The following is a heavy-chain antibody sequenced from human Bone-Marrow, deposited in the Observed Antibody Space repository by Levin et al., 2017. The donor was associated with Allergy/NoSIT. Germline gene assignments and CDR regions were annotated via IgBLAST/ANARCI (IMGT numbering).Heavy chain of an antibody. V-gene: IGHV1-69*01. CDR3: AATPRYCTGGSCFQGEIDY. D-gene: IGHD2-8*02. CDR2: IIPIFRTS. J-gene: IGHJ4*02. CDR1: GGTFNNYA. Sequence: KISCKASGGTFNNYAFSWVRQAPGQGLEWMGGIIPIFRTSNYAQKFQGRVTVTADHSTSTAYMELSSLRSEDTAVYYCAATPRYCTGGSCFQGEIDYWGQGTLVTVSS.